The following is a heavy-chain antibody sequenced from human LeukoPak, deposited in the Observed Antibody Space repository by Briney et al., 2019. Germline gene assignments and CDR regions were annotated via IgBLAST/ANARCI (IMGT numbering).Heavy chain of an antibody. V-gene: IGHV4-38-2*01. CDR2: IYHSGNT. J-gene: IGHJ4*02. D-gene: IGHD4-11*01. Sequence: KPPETLSLTCAVSGYSISSGYYWGWIRQPPGKGLEWIGSIYHSGNTYYNPSLKSRVTIAIDASKNQFSLKLSSVTAADTAVYYCAREDYSNLLIDYWGQGTLVTVSS. CDR3: AREDYSNLLIDY. CDR1: GYSISSGYY.